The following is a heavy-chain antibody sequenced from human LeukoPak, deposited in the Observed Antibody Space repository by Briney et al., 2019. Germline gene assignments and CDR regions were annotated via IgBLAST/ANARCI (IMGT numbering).Heavy chain of an antibody. V-gene: IGHV5-51*01. CDR1: GYSFTRYW. J-gene: IGHJ4*02. CDR3: ARTAADVPLGTSYVVVPAATY. Sequence: GESLKISCKGSGYSFTRYWIGWVRQMPGKGLELMGIIYPGESDTRYSPSFQGQVTISADKSINTAYLQWSSLKASDTAMYYCARTAADVPLGTSYVVVPAATYWGQGTLVTVSS. D-gene: IGHD2-2*01. CDR2: IYPGESDT.